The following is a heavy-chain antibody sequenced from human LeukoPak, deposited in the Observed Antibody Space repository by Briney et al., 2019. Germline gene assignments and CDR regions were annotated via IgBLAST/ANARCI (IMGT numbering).Heavy chain of an antibody. CDR3: ARFSGYPFNWFDP. V-gene: IGHV4-31*03. CDR1: GGSISSGGYY. J-gene: IGHJ5*02. CDR2: IYYSGST. D-gene: IGHD5-12*01. Sequence: SQTLSLTCTVSGGSISSGGYYWSWIRQHPGKGLEWIGYIYYSGSTYYNPSLKSRVIISVDTSKNQFSLKLSSVTAADTAVYYCARFSGYPFNWFDPWGQGTLVTVSS.